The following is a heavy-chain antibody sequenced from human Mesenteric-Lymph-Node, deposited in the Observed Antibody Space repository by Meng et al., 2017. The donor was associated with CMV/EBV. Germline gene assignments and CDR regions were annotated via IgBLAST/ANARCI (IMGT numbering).Heavy chain of an antibody. Sequence: GESLKISCAASGFTFSSYSMNWVRQAPGKGLEWVSSISSSSSYIYYADSVKGRFTISRDNSRNTLYLQMNSLRVEDTAVYYCTKDKGLRYLEWLGGRGQGTLVTVSS. CDR3: TKDKGLRYLEWLGG. CDR1: GFTFSSYS. V-gene: IGHV3-21*06. D-gene: IGHD3-3*01. J-gene: IGHJ4*02. CDR2: ISSSSSYI.